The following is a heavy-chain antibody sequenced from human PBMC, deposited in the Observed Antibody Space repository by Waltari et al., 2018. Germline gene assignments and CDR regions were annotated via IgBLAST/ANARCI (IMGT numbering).Heavy chain of an antibody. V-gene: IGHV1-2*02. Sequence: QVQLVQSGAEVKKPGASVKVSCKASGYTFTGYYMHWVRQATGQGLEWMGVINPNSGGTNAAQKFQGRVTMSRDTSMSTAYMELSRLRADDTAVYYCAREEADEYYYYGMDVWGQGTTVTVSS. CDR2: INPNSGGT. J-gene: IGHJ6*02. CDR1: GYTFTGYY. D-gene: IGHD6-25*01. CDR3: AREEADEYYYYGMDV.